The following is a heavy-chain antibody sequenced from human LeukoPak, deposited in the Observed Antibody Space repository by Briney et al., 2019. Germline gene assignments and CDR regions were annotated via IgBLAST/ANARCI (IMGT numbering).Heavy chain of an antibody. CDR2: ISSSGSTI. D-gene: IGHD2-2*01. Sequence: KPGGSLRLSCAASGFTFSDYYMSWIRQAPGKGLEWGSYISSSGSTIYYADSVKGRFTISRDNAKNSLYLQMNSLRAEDTAVYYCARVPYQLLSAYYFDYWGQGTLVTVSS. CDR1: GFTFSDYY. CDR3: ARVPYQLLSAYYFDY. J-gene: IGHJ4*02. V-gene: IGHV3-11*04.